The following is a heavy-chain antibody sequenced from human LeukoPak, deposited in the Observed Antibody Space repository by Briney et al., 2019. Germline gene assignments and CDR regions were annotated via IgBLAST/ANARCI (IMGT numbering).Heavy chain of an antibody. V-gene: IGHV3-53*01. CDR1: GLTVSTNY. D-gene: IGHD2-2*01. CDR3: ARWYCTSTSCYYDY. CDR2: LYDIGTT. J-gene: IGHJ4*02. Sequence: QAGGSLRLSCAASGLTVSTNYMSWVRQAPGKGREGVSVLYDIGTTYYIDSVKGRFTISRDNSKNTLYLQMNRLRAGDTAVYYCARWYCTSTSCYYDYWGQGTLVTVSS.